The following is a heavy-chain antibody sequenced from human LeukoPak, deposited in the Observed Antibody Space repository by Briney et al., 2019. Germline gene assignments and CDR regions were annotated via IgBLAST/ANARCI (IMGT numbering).Heavy chain of an antibody. V-gene: IGHV4-31*03. CDR3: AREGPLGSSGYYHYGFDI. CDR1: GDSISSGGYY. J-gene: IGHJ3*02. Sequence: SETLSLTCTVSGDSISSGGYYWSWLRQHPGKGLEWIGYISYSGGTYYNPSLKSRVTISIVTSKNQFSLKLSSVTAADTAVYYCAREGPLGSSGYYHYGFDIWGQGTMVTVSS. CDR2: ISYSGGT. D-gene: IGHD3-22*01.